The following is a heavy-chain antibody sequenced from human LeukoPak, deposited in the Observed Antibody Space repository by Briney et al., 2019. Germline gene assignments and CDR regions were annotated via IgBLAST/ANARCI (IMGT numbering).Heavy chain of an antibody. CDR1: GFTFSNAW. V-gene: IGHV3-15*01. D-gene: IGHD2/OR15-2a*01. CDR3: TTIDSTCAFDI. CDR2: IKSKTDGGTT. Sequence: GGSLRLSCAASGFTFSNAWMSWVRQAPGKGLEWVGRIKSKTDGGTTDYAAPVKGRFTISRDDSKDTLYLQMNSLKAEDTAVYYCTTIDSTCAFDIWGQGTMVTVSS. J-gene: IGHJ3*02.